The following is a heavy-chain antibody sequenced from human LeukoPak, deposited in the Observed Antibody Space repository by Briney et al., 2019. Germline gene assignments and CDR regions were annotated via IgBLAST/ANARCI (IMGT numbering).Heavy chain of an antibody. D-gene: IGHD3-10*01. CDR2: IYYSGST. J-gene: IGHJ6*02. V-gene: IGHV4-59*01. Sequence: PSETLSLTCTVSGGSISSYYWSWIRQPPGKGLEWIGYIYYSGSTNYNPSLKSRVTISVDTSKNQFSLKLSSVTAADTAVYYCARVSYGLGSYWNYGMDVWGQGTTVTVSS. CDR1: GGSISSYY. CDR3: ARVSYGLGSYWNYGMDV.